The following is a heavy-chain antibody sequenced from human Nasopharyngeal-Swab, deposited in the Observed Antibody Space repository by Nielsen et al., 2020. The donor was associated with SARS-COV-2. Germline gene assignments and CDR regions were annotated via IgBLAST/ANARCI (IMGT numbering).Heavy chain of an antibody. CDR1: GGSISSGGYY. D-gene: IGHD6-13*01. J-gene: IGHJ4*02. V-gene: IGHV4-31*03. CDR2: IYYSGNT. CDR3: ARGLIAAAGHDY. Sequence: SETLSSTFTLFGGSISSGGYYWSCIRQHPGKGLEWIGYIYYSGNTYYNPSLKSRLTIAVDTSKNQFCLKPSSVTAADTAVYYCARGLIAAAGHDYWGQGALVTVSS.